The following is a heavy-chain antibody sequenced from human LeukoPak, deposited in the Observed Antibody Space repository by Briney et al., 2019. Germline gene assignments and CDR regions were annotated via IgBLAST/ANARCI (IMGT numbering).Heavy chain of an antibody. CDR3: ARSGAYSSGWYPFDY. Sequence: ASVKVSCKASGYTFTCYGISWVRQAPGQGLEWMGWISAYNGNTNYAQKLQGRVTMTTDTSTSTAYMELRSLRSDDTAVYYCARSGAYSSGWYPFDYWGQGTLVTVSS. J-gene: IGHJ4*02. V-gene: IGHV1-18*01. CDR1: GYTFTCYG. D-gene: IGHD6-19*01. CDR2: ISAYNGNT.